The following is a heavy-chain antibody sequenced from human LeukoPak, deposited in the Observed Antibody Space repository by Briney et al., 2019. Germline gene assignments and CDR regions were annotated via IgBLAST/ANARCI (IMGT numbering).Heavy chain of an antibody. CDR2: ISYSGST. Sequence: PSETLSLTCTVSGGSINSYYWSWIRQPPGKGLEWIGYISYSGSTNYNPSLKSRVTISVDTSKNQFSLKLRSVTAADTAVYYCARYTAMVAFHAHGFDIWGQGTMVTVSS. CDR1: GGSINSYY. CDR3: ARYTAMVAFHAHGFDI. D-gene: IGHD5-18*01. J-gene: IGHJ3*02. V-gene: IGHV4-59*01.